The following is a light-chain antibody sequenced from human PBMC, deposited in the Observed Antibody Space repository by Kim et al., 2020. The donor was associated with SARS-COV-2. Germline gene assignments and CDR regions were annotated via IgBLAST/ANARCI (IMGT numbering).Light chain of an antibody. CDR2: EVT. Sequence: GQSVTISCTGTSSDVGGYNFVSWYQQHPGKAPKLIIYEVTKRPSGVPGRFSGSKSGNTASLTVSGLQAEDEADYYCSSYTVSYSWVFGGGTQLTVL. CDR3: SSYTVSYSWV. V-gene: IGLV2-8*01. CDR1: SSDVGGYNF. J-gene: IGLJ3*02.